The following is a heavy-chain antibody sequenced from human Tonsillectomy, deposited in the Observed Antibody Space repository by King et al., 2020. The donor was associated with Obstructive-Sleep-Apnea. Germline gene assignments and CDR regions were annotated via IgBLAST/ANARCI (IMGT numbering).Heavy chain of an antibody. D-gene: IGHD2-8*01. CDR1: GFSLSNPRMG. J-gene: IGHJ4*02. V-gene: IGHV2-26*01. CDR3: AQICMYGGVRY. CDR2: IFSNDEE. Sequence: TLKESGPVLVKPTETLTLTCTVSGFSLSNPRMGVSWIRQPPGKALEWLAHIFSNDEESYRTSLKSRLTISKDTSTSQVVLSMTDMDPVDTATYYCAQICMYGGVRYWGQGTLVTVSS.